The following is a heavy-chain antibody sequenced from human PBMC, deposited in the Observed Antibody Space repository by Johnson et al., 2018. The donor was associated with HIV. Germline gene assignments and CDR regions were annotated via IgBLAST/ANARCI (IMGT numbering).Heavy chain of an antibody. CDR1: GFIFRTNG. J-gene: IGHJ3*01. Sequence: QVQLVESGGGVVQPGGPLRLSCAASGFIFRTNGMHWVRQAPGKGLEWVSFIQYDGSDKSYADSVEGQFTISRDNSKNTLYLQMNNLRTEDTGLYYCAKDGGKWSYSFDVWGQGTMVSVSS. CDR3: AKDGGKWSYSFDV. D-gene: IGHD2-8*01. CDR2: IQYDGSDK. V-gene: IGHV3-30*02.